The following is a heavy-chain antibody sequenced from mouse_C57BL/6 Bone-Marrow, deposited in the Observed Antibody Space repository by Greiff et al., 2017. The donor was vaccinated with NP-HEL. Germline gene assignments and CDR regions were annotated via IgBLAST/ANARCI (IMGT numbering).Heavy chain of an antibody. Sequence: EVQRVESGTVLARPGASVKMSCKTSGYTFTSYWMHWVKQRPGQGLEWIGAIYPGNSDTSYNQKFKGKAKLTAVTSASTADMELSSLTNEDSAVYYCTYGNYYYAMDYWGQGTSVTVSS. CDR3: TYGNYYYAMDY. CDR2: IYPGNSDT. J-gene: IGHJ4*01. D-gene: IGHD2-1*01. V-gene: IGHV1-5*01. CDR1: GYTFTSYW.